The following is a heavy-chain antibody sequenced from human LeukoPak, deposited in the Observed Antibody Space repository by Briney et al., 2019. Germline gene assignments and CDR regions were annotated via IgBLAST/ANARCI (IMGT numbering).Heavy chain of an antibody. CDR1: GFTFSNYA. J-gene: IGHJ4*02. CDR2: VSGSASNT. V-gene: IGHV3-23*01. Sequence: PWGSLRLSCAASGFTFSNYAMSWVRQAPGKGLEWVSTVSGSASNTYCADSVKGRCTISRDNSKNTLYLQMNSLRADDTAVYYCAKGFQTYGELSFDGWGQGTLVAVSS. D-gene: IGHD4-17*01. CDR3: AKGFQTYGELSFDG.